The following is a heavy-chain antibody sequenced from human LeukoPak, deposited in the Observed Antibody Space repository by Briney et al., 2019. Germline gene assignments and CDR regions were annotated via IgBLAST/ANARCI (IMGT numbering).Heavy chain of an antibody. J-gene: IGHJ3*02. CDR2: IYSGGST. D-gene: IGHD3-3*01. CDR1: GFTVSSNY. V-gene: IGHV3-53*01. Sequence: PGGSLRLSCAASGFTVSSNYMSWVRQAPGKGLEWVSVIYSGGSTYYADSVKGRFTISRDNSKNTLYLQMNSLRAEDTAVYYCAASRPYYDFWSGYYMDDAFDIWGQGTMVTVSS. CDR3: AASRPYYDFWSGYYMDDAFDI.